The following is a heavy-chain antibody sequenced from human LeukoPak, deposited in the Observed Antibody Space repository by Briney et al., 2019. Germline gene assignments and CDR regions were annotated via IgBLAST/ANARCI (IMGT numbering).Heavy chain of an antibody. V-gene: IGHV3-30*04. CDR1: GFTFSSYD. D-gene: IGHD3-9*01. CDR2: ISYDGSNK. Sequence: GGSLRLSCAASGFTFSSYDMHWVRQAPGKGLEWVAVISYDGSNKYYADSVKGRFTISRDNSKNTLYLQMNSLRAEGTAVYYCARDESYYDILTGVGYWGQGTLVTVSS. J-gene: IGHJ4*02. CDR3: ARDESYYDILTGVGY.